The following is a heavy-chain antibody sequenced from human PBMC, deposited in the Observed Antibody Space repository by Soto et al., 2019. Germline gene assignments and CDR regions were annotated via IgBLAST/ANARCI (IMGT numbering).Heavy chain of an antibody. J-gene: IGHJ4*02. Sequence: GGSLRLSCAASGFTFSSYGMHWVRQAPGKGLEWVAVISYDGSNKYYADSVKGRFTISRDNSKNTLYLQMNSLRAEDTAVYYCAKGLYFGYSYVFSYFDYWGQGTLVTVSS. D-gene: IGHD5-18*01. CDR2: ISYDGSNK. CDR1: GFTFSSYG. CDR3: AKGLYFGYSYVFSYFDY. V-gene: IGHV3-30*18.